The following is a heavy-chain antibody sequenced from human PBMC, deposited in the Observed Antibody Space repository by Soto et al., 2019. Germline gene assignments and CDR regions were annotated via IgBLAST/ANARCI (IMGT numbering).Heavy chain of an antibody. CDR2: IYYSGST. J-gene: IGHJ3*02. CDR1: GGSISSGDYY. D-gene: IGHD2-15*01. CDR3: ARDLGYCSGGSCYSYDAFDI. V-gene: IGHV4-30-4*01. Sequence: PSETLSLTFNISGGSISSGDYYWSWIRQPPGKGLEWIGYIYYSGSTYYNPSLKSRVTISIDTSKNQLSLKLRSVTAADTAVYYCARDLGYCSGGSCYSYDAFDIWGQGTMVT.